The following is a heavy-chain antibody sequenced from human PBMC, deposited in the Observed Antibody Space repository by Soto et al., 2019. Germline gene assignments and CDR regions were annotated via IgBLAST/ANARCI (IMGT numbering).Heavy chain of an antibody. Sequence: QIQLVQSGPEVKKPGASVKVSCKASGYRFDDYGITWVRQAPGQGLEWLGWISAYNGHTDYAQKVQDRVTMTTDTSTSTAYMELRSPRSDDTAMYYCARVGATTGKTSNDYWGQGTLVTVSS. CDR1: GYRFDDYG. V-gene: IGHV1-18*01. CDR3: ARVGATTGKTSNDY. D-gene: IGHD1-1*01. CDR2: ISAYNGHT. J-gene: IGHJ4*02.